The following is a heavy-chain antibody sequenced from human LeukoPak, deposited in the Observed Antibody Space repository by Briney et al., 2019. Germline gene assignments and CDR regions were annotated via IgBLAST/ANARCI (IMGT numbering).Heavy chain of an antibody. CDR1: GYTFSSYN. CDR3: ARVEMATINGMDV. CDR2: IFQSGDVT. V-gene: IGHV1-46*01. J-gene: IGHJ6*02. D-gene: IGHD5-24*01. Sequence: GASVKVSCKASGYTFSSYNHHWVRQAPGQGLEWMGIIFQSGDVTMYAQKFQGRVTMTRDTSTTTVYMELSSLRSEDTAVYYCARVEMATINGMDVWGQGTTVTVSS.